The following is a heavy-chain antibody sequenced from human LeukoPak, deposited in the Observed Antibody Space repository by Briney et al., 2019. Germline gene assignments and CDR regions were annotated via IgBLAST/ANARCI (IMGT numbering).Heavy chain of an antibody. D-gene: IGHD5-18*01. V-gene: IGHV4-39*01. CDR3: ARHSAADTAMVMASIDY. J-gene: IGHJ4*01. CDR2: IYYSGST. Sequence: SETLSLTCTVSGGSISSSSYYWGWIRQPPGKGLEWIGSIYYSGSTYYNPSLQSRVTISVDTSKNQFSLKLSSVTAADTAVYYCARHSAADTAMVMASIDYWGQGTLVTVSS. CDR1: GGSISSSSYY.